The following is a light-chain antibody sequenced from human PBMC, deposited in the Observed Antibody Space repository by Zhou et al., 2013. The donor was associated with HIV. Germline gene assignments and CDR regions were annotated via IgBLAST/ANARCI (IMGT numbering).Light chain of an antibody. CDR2: AAS. CDR1: QGISSY. V-gene: IGKV1-9*01. CDR3: QQVNSYPLT. J-gene: IGKJ4*01. Sequence: DIQLTQSPSFLSASVGDRVTITCRASQGISSYLAWYQQTPGKAPKLLIYAASTLQSGVPSRFSGSGSGTDFTLTISSLQPEDFATYYCQQVNSYPLTFGGGTERWRSN.